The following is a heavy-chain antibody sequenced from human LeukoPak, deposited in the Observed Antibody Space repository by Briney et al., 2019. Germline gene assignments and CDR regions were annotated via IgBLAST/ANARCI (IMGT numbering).Heavy chain of an antibody. Sequence: PGGSLTLSCAASGFTFSSYEMNWVRQAPGKGLEWVGFIRSKAYGGTTEYAASVKGRFTISRDDSKSIAYVQMNSLETEDTAVYYCTRDTHHFDYWGQGTLVTVSS. J-gene: IGHJ4*02. CDR1: GFTFSSYE. CDR2: IRSKAYGGTT. V-gene: IGHV3-49*04. CDR3: TRDTHHFDY.